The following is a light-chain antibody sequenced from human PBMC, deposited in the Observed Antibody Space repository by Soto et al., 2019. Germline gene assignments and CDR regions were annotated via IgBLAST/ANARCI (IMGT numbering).Light chain of an antibody. CDR1: QTVSSY. V-gene: IGKV3-11*01. CDR3: QQRSDWPST. J-gene: IGKJ4*01. Sequence: EIVLTQSPATLSLSPGDRATLSCLAIQTVSSYLARYQQKPGQAHKLLLYDASSRATGIPARFSGSGSGTDFTLTITRLEPEDFAVYYCQQRSDWPSTFGGGTKVEIK. CDR2: DAS.